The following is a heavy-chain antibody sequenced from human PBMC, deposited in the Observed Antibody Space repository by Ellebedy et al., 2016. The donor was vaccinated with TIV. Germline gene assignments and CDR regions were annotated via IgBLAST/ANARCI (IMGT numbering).Heavy chain of an antibody. Sequence: GESLKISCAASGFTFGYYAMHWVRQAPGKGLEWVAVTSYDGAYQYYADPVKGRFTISRDNSKKTLSLQMSGLRPDDTAQYYCARGPDGRYCTTPSCYPAVYYYDSIDVWGHGTTVIVSS. D-gene: IGHD2-2*01. CDR2: TSYDGAYQ. J-gene: IGHJ6*02. CDR1: GFTFGYYA. CDR3: ARGPDGRYCTTPSCYPAVYYYDSIDV. V-gene: IGHV3-30-3*01.